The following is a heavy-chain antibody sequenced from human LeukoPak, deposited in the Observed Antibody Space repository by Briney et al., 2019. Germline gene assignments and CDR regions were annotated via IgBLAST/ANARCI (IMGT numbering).Heavy chain of an antibody. J-gene: IGHJ2*01. D-gene: IGHD4-17*01. CDR2: ISEDGGHSR. CDR3: ARDLDGDYGWHFDL. Sequence: GGSLRLSCAASGFTFSRHQMGWARQAPGKGLEWVAFISEDGGHSRDYPDSVRGRFTISRDDAKKSLYLQMDSLTAEDTAVYYCARDLDGDYGWHFDLWGRGTLVTVSS. V-gene: IGHV3-48*03. CDR1: GFTFSRHQ.